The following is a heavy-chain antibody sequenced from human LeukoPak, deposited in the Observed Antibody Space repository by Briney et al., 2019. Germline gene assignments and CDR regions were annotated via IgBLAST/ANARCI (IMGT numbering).Heavy chain of an antibody. D-gene: IGHD1-26*01. V-gene: IGHV5-51*01. CDR3: ARHQIVGATRSPFDY. J-gene: IGHJ4*02. CDR1: GYSFATYW. Sequence: GESLKISCKGSGYSFATYWIGWMRQTPGKGLEWMGIIYPGDSDTRYSPSFQGQVIISADKSINTAYLQWSSLKTSDTAMYYCARHQIVGATRSPFDYWGQGTLVTVSS. CDR2: IYPGDSDT.